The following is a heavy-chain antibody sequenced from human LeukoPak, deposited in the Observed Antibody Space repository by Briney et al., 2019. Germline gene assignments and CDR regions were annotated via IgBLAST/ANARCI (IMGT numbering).Heavy chain of an antibody. CDR2: IYYSGST. CDR1: GGSIGSYY. D-gene: IGHD6-19*01. Sequence: PSETLSLTCTVSGGSIGSYYWSRIRQPPGKGLEWVGYIYYSGSTYYNPFLKSRVTISVDTSKNQFSLKLSSVTAADTAVYYCAREAVAGDAIDYWGQGTLVTVSS. J-gene: IGHJ4*02. CDR3: AREAVAGDAIDY. V-gene: IGHV4-59*12.